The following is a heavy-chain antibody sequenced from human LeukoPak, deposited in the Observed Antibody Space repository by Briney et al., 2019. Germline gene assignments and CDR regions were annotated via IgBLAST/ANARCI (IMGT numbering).Heavy chain of an antibody. CDR2: ISSSSGAI. CDR1: GFTFSSYG. CDR3: ARENYDSSGYPAGYFDY. V-gene: IGHV3-48*01. J-gene: IGHJ4*02. D-gene: IGHD3-22*01. Sequence: GGSLRLSCAASGFTFSSYGMHWVRQAPGKGLEWVSYISSSSGAIYYADSVKGRFTISRDNAKNSLYLQMNSLRAEDTAVYYCARENYDSSGYPAGYFDYWGQGTLVTVSS.